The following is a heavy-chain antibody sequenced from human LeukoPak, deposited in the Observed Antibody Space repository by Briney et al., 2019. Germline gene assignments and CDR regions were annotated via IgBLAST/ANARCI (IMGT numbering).Heavy chain of an antibody. CDR1: GFIFSTYW. CDR3: ARDGFSSAINY. V-gene: IGHV3-7*01. D-gene: IGHD2-21*02. CDR2: IKQDGSEK. Sequence: PGGSLRLSCAASGFIFSTYWMSWVRQAPGKGLEWVANIKQDGSEKYYVDSVKGRYTISRDNAKNSLYLQMNSLRAEDTAVYYCARDGFSSAINYWGQRTLVTVSS. J-gene: IGHJ4*02.